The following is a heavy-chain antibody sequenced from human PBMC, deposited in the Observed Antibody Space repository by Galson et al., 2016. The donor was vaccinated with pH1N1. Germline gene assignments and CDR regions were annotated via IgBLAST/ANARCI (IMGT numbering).Heavy chain of an antibody. V-gene: IGHV1-18*01. CDR2: ISGNNGDS. CDR1: GFTFTSYG. Sequence: SVKVSCKASGFTFTSYGFTWVRQAPGQGLEWMGWISGNNGDSHYAQKVKGRVTVTIDTSTSTAYLEVRGLTSDDTAVYYCARKGTGWPLDYWGQGTLVTVSS. CDR3: ARKGTGWPLDY. D-gene: IGHD7-27*01. J-gene: IGHJ4*02.